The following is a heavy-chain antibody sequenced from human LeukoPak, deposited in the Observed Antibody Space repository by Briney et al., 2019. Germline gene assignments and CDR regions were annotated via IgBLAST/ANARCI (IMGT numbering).Heavy chain of an antibody. CDR2: FYNSGRS. CDR1: DDSISDYY. D-gene: IGHD3-16*01. J-gene: IGHJ4*02. V-gene: IGHV4-59*01. CDR3: TRGAGWLIDY. Sequence: SETLSLTCTVSDDSISDYYRGWIRQPPGKGLEWIGYFYNSGRSTYNPSLKSRVTISADTSKNHFSLKLNSVTTADTAVYYCTRGAGWLIDYWGQGILVTASS.